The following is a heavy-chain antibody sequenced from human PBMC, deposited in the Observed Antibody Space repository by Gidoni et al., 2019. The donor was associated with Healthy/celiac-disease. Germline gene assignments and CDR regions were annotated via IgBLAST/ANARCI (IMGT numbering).Heavy chain of an antibody. Sequence: QVQLVQSGAEVKKPGSSVKVSCTASGGTFSSYAISWVRQAPGQGLEWMGGIIPIFGTANYAQKCQGRVTITADESTSTAYMELSSLRSEDTAVYYCARGGYDSSGYYYWYFDLWGRGTLVTVSS. V-gene: IGHV1-69*01. CDR1: GGTFSSYA. D-gene: IGHD3-22*01. J-gene: IGHJ2*01. CDR2: IIPIFGTA. CDR3: ARGGYDSSGYYYWYFDL.